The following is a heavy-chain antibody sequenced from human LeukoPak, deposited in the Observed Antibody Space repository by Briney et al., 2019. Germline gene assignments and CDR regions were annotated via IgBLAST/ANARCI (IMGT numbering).Heavy chain of an antibody. CDR1: GGSISSYY. CDR3: ATSSHDLLDTDY. D-gene: IGHD3-22*01. V-gene: IGHV4-59*01. J-gene: IGHJ4*02. CDR2: IYNSGST. Sequence: SETLSLTCTVSGGSISSYYWSWIRQPPGKGLEWIGYIYNSGSTNYNPSLRSRVTISVDTSKKQFSLKLSSVTAADTAVYYCATSSHDLLDTDYWGQGTLVTVSS.